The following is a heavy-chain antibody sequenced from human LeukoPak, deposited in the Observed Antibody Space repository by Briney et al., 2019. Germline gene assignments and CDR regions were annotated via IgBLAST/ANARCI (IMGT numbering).Heavy chain of an antibody. V-gene: IGHV3-53*01. J-gene: IGHJ6*03. CDR3: AKGGPRGYMDV. Sequence: YSGGSTYYADSVKGRFTISRDNSKNTLYLQMNSLRAEDTAVYYCAKGGPRGYMDVWGKGTTVTVSS. CDR2: YSGGST.